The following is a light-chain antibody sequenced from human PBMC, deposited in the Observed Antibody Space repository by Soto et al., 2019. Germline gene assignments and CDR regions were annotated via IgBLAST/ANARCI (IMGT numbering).Light chain of an antibody. CDR3: QHFNIWPYT. Sequence: EIVMTQSPFTLSVSPGERATLSCRASQSVSSNLAWYQQKPGQAPRLLIYDASTRATGIPARFSGSGSGTEFTLTISSLQSEDFAIYYCQHFNIWPYTFGQGTKVDIK. CDR1: QSVSSN. J-gene: IGKJ2*01. CDR2: DAS. V-gene: IGKV3-15*01.